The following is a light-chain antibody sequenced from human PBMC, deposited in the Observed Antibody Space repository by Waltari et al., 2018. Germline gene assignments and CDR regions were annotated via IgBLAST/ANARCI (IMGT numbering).Light chain of an antibody. CDR1: SSDVGANKY. Sequence: QSALTQPPSASGSRGHSVPIPCTGTSSDVGANKYVSWYQQHPGQAPNLIIFEVSKRPSGVPDRFSASKSANTASLTVSGLQAEDEADYYCSSFAGSNIYVFGTGTRVAVL. CDR3: SSFAGSNIYV. J-gene: IGLJ1*01. V-gene: IGLV2-8*01. CDR2: EVS.